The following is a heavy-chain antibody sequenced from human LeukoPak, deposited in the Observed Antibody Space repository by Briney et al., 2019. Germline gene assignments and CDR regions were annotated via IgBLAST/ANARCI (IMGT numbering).Heavy chain of an antibody. J-gene: IGHJ4*02. CDR3: ARGTLSGYSGYDRTITFDY. V-gene: IGHV4-34*01. D-gene: IGHD5-12*01. Sequence: SETLSLTCAVSGGSISSGGYYWSWIRQPPGKGLEWIGEINHSGSTNYNPSLKSRVTISVDTSKNQFSLKLSSVTAADTAVYYCARGTLSGYSGYDRTITFDYWGQGTLVTVSS. CDR1: GGSISSGGYY. CDR2: INHSGST.